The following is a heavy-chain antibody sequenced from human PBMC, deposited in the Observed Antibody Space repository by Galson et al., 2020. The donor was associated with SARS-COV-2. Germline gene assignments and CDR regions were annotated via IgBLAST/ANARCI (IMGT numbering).Heavy chain of an antibody. D-gene: IGHD3-10*01. CDR3: ARVSANEYYYGSGSYGLYYYYGMDV. CDR1: GGSISSYY. V-gene: IGHV4-59*01. Sequence: ASETLSLTCTVSGGSISSYYWSWIRQPPGKGLEWIGYIYYSGSTNYNPSLKSRVTISVDTSKTQFSLKLSSVTAADTAVYYCARVSANEYYYGSGSYGLYYYYGMDVWGQGTTVTVSS. CDR2: IYYSGST. J-gene: IGHJ6*02.